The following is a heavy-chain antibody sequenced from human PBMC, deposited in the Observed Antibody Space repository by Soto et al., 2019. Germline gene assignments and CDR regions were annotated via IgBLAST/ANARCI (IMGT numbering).Heavy chain of an antibody. CDR3: ARVSTDVHSSSWDYGMDV. J-gene: IGHJ6*02. Sequence: QPGGSLRLSCAASGFTFSSYWMHWVRQAPGKGLVWVSRINSDGSSTSYADSVKGRFTISRDNAKNTLYLQMNSLRAEDTAVYYCARVSTDVHSSSWDYGMDVWGQGTTVTVSS. CDR1: GFTFSSYW. D-gene: IGHD6-13*01. CDR2: INSDGSST. V-gene: IGHV3-74*01.